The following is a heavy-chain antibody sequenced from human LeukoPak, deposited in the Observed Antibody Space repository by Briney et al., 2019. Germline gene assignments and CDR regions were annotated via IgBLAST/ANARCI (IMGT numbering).Heavy chain of an antibody. CDR2: IYYSGST. CDR3: ARHSFGYCSSTSCYMPDY. Sequence: SETLSLTCTVSGGSISSSSYYWGWIRQPPGKGLEWIGSIYYSGSTYYNPSLKSRVTISVDTSKNQFSLKLSSVTAADTAVYYCARHSFGYCSSTSCYMPDYWGQGTPVTVSS. D-gene: IGHD2-2*03. CDR1: GGSISSSSYY. V-gene: IGHV4-39*01. J-gene: IGHJ4*02.